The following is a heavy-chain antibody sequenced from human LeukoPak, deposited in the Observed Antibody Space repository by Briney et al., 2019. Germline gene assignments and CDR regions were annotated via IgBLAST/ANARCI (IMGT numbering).Heavy chain of an antibody. CDR2: IYYSGST. Sequence: PSETLSLTCTVSGGSISSYYWSWIRQPPGKGLEWIGYIYYSGSTNYNPSPKSRVTISVDTSKNQFSLKLSSVTAADTAVYYCARDYGDFFDYWGQGTLVTVSS. CDR1: GGSISSYY. CDR3: ARDYGDFFDY. J-gene: IGHJ4*02. V-gene: IGHV4-59*01. D-gene: IGHD4-17*01.